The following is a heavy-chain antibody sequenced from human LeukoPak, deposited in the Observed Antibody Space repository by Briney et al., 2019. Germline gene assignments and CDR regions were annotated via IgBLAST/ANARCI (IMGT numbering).Heavy chain of an antibody. CDR1: ELILCNYD. CDR3: AAKLPGGAYYFDF. D-gene: IGHD2-21*01. J-gene: IGHJ4*02. CDR2: ISDTGRYI. Sequence: GGPLTLPCVVCELILCNYDKTGLPRARGRGLECVSSISDTGRYIFSADSMRGRFSISRDNSANTLYLQMYTLRIEDTATYFCAAKLPGGAYYFDFWGQGTLVTVSS. V-gene: IGHV3-23*01.